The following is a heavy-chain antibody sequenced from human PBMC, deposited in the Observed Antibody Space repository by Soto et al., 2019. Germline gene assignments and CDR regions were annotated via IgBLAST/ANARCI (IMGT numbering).Heavy chain of an antibody. CDR3: ARVPRGVYYGMDV. V-gene: IGHV1-2*04. CDR1: GYTFTDYY. J-gene: IGHJ6*02. Sequence: QVQLVQSGAEVKKPGASVKVSCKASGYTFTDYYMHWVRQAPGQRLEWMGWINPNSGTTNYAQKFQGWVTMTRDTSITTVYREVSRLRSDDTAVYYCARVPRGVYYGMDVWGQGTTVTVSS. CDR2: INPNSGTT. D-gene: IGHD3-10*01.